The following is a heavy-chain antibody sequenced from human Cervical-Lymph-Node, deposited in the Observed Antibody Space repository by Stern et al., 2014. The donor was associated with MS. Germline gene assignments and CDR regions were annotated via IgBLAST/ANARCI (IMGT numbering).Heavy chain of an antibody. J-gene: IGHJ4*02. CDR1: GFIFSSYS. D-gene: IGHD6-13*01. CDR2: ISSSSDYI. Sequence: EVQLVQSGGGLVKPGGSLRLSCAASGFIFSSYSMNWVRQAPGKGLEWVASISSSSDYIYYADSVKGRFTISRDDAKNSLYLHMNSLRAEDTAIYYCAREQILIAAAANFFDSWGQGTLVIVSS. V-gene: IGHV3-21*06. CDR3: AREQILIAAAANFFDS.